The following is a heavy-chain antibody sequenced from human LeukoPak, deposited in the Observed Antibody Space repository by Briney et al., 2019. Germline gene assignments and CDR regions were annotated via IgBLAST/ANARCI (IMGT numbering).Heavy chain of an antibody. CDR3: ARGEAIWSGYSYYYYMDV. V-gene: IGHV1-69*05. CDR2: IIPIFGTA. Sequence: SVKVSCKASGGTFSSYAISWVRQAPGQGLEWMGGIIPIFGTANYAQKFQGRVTITTDESTSTAYMELSSLRSEDTAVYYCARGEAIWSGYSYYYYMDVWGKGTTVTVSS. D-gene: IGHD3-3*01. CDR1: GGTFSSYA. J-gene: IGHJ6*03.